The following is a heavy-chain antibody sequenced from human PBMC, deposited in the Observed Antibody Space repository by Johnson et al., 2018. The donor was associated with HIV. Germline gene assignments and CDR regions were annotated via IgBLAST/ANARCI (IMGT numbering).Heavy chain of an antibody. CDR3: ARGGLEMATITDAFDI. CDR2: IYSGGST. D-gene: IGHD5-24*01. J-gene: IGHJ3*02. V-gene: IGHV3-66*01. CDR1: GVKLDDYG. Sequence: VQLVESGGGLVQPGRSLRLSCVASGVKLDDYGMTWVRQAPGKGLEWVSGIIYSGGSTYYADSVKGRFSISRDNSKNTLYLQMNSLRAEDMAVYYCARGGLEMATITDAFDIWGQGTMVTVSS.